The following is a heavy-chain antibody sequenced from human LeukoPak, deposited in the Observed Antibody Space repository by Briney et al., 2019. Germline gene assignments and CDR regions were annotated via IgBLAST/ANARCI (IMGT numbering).Heavy chain of an antibody. CDR1: GFTFSSYA. J-gene: IGHJ4*02. V-gene: IGHV3-30*04. D-gene: IGHD3-10*01. CDR3: ASPYGSGY. CDR2: ISYDGSNK. Sequence: GGSLRLSCAASGFTFSSYAMHWVRQAPGKGLEWVAVISYDGSNKYYADSVKGRFTISRDNSKNTLYLQMNSLRAEDTAVYYCASPYGSGYWGQGTLVTVSS.